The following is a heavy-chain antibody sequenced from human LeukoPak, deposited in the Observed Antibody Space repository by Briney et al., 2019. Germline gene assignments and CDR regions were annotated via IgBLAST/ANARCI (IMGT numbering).Heavy chain of an antibody. J-gene: IGHJ6*02. V-gene: IGHV1-69*13. CDR2: IIPIFGTA. Sequence: ASVKVSCKASGGTFSSYAISWVRQAPGQGLEWMGGIIPIFGTANYAQKFQGRVTITADESTSTAYMELSSLRSEDTAVYYCARDGGSSSRMDVWGQGTTVTVSS. D-gene: IGHD6-6*01. CDR3: ARDGGSSSRMDV. CDR1: GGTFSSYA.